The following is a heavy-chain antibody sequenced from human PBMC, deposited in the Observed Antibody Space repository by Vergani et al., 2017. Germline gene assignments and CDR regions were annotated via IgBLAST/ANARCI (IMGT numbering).Heavy chain of an antibody. Sequence: QVQLQESGPGLVKPSQTLSLTCTVSGGSISSYYWSWIRQPPGKGLEWIGYIYYSGSTNYNPSLKSRVTISVDTSKNQFSLKLSSVTAADTAVSYCASLPRGGYGVYFDYWGQGTLVTVSS. CDR3: ASLPRGGYGVYFDY. V-gene: IGHV4-59*01. CDR2: IYYSGST. CDR1: GGSISSYY. D-gene: IGHD5-18*01. J-gene: IGHJ4*02.